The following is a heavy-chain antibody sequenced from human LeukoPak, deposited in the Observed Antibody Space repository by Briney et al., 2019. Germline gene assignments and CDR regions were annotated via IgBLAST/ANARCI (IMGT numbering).Heavy chain of an antibody. CDR1: DYSISSGYY. Sequence: SETLSLTCTVSDYSISSGYYWGWIRQPPGKGLEWIGEINHSGSTNYNPSLKSRVTISVDTSKNQFSLKLSSVTAADTAVYYCARQSKGYCSSTSCYTSYYYYYYMDVWGKGTTVTISS. V-gene: IGHV4-38-2*02. D-gene: IGHD2-2*02. CDR3: ARQSKGYCSSTSCYTSYYYYYYMDV. J-gene: IGHJ6*03. CDR2: INHSGST.